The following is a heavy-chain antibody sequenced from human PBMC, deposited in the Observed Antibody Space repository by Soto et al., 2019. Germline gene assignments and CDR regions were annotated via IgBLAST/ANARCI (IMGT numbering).Heavy chain of an antibody. V-gene: IGHV4-4*02. D-gene: IGHD3-3*01. Sequence: QVQLQESGPGLVKPSGTLSLTCAVSGGSISSSNWWSWVRQPPGKGLEWIGEIYHSGSTNYNPSLNSRVTISVDKSKNQFSLKLSSVTAADTAVYYCARSLDFGVVMRYCDYWGQGTLVTVAS. CDR3: ARSLDFGVVMRYCDY. CDR1: GGSISSSNW. J-gene: IGHJ4*02. CDR2: IYHSGST.